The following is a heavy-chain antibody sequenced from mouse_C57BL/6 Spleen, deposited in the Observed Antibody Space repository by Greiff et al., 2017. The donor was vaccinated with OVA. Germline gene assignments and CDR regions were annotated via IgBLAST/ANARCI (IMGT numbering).Heavy chain of an antibody. CDR2: INPNNGGT. D-gene: IGHD1-1*01. Sequence: EVQLQQSGPELVKPGASVKIPCKASGYTFTDYNMDWVKQSHGKSLEWIGDINPNNGGTIYNQKFKGKATLTVDKSSSTAYMELRSLTSEDTAVYYCARSLPRGYFDVWGTGTTVTVSS. CDR3: ARSLPRGYFDV. CDR1: GYTFTDYN. J-gene: IGHJ1*03. V-gene: IGHV1-18*01.